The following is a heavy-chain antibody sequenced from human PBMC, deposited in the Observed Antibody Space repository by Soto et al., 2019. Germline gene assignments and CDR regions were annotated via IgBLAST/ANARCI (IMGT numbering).Heavy chain of an antibody. J-gene: IGHJ5*01. V-gene: IGHV3-23*01. CDR1: GFTFSSYV. D-gene: IGHD3-3*01. CDR3: AHGLPETIFGVLIRFDC. CDR2: ISASGSTT. Sequence: EVQLLESGGGLVQPGGSLRLSCAASGFTFSSYVMSWVRQAPGKGLEWASSISASGSTTYYADSVKGRFTISRDNSKSTLYLQMNNLRAEDTAVYYCAHGLPETIFGVLIRFDCWGQGALVTVSS.